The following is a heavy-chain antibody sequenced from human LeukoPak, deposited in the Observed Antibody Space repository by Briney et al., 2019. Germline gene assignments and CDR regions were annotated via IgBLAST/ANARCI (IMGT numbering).Heavy chain of an antibody. CDR2: ISYDGSNK. CDR1: GFTFSSYA. J-gene: IGHJ4*02. CDR3: AREALRGYSYGYGLDY. D-gene: IGHD5-18*01. Sequence: PGGSLRLSCAASGFTFSSYAMHCVRQAPGKGLEWVAVISYDGSNKYYADSVKGRFTISRDNSKNTLYLQMNSLRAEDTAVYYCAREALRGYSYGYGLDYWGQGTLVTVSS. V-gene: IGHV3-30-3*01.